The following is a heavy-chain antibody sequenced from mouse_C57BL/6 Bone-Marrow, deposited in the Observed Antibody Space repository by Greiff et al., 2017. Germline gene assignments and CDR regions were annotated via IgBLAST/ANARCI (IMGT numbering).Heavy chain of an antibody. J-gene: IGHJ3*01. CDR1: GYTFTSYG. V-gene: IGHV1-81*01. CDR3: ARNYGYQDWFAY. CDR2: IYPRSGNT. Sequence: QVQLKQSGAELARPGASVKLSCKASGYTFTSYGISWVKQRTGQGLEWIGEIYPRSGNTYYTEKFKGKATLTADKSSSTAYMELRSLTSEDSAVYFCARNYGYQDWFAYWGQGTLVTVSA. D-gene: IGHD2-2*01.